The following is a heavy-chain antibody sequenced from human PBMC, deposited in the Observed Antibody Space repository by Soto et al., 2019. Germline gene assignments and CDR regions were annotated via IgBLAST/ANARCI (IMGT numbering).Heavy chain of an antibody. CDR3: TGLGIVVVLASTTPRDV. CDR2: IRSKAYGGTT. CDR1: GFTFGDYA. Sequence: EVQLVESGGGLVQPGRSLRLSCTASGFTFGDYAMSWFRQAPGKGLEWVGFIRSKAYGGTTEYAASVKGRFTISRDDYRRIAYLQMSSRKTDDTAVYYCTGLGIVVVLASTTPRDVWCKGTTVTVSS. D-gene: IGHD2-15*01. J-gene: IGHJ6*04. V-gene: IGHV3-49*03.